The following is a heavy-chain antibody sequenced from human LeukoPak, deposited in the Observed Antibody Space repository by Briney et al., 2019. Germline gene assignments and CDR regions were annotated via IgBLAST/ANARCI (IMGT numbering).Heavy chain of an antibody. CDR1: GGSFSGYY. CDR2: INHSGST. V-gene: IGHV4-34*01. J-gene: IGHJ5*02. Sequence: PSETLSLTCAAYGGSFSGYYWSWIRQPPGKGLEWIGEINHSGSTNYNPSLKSRVTISVDTSKNQFSLKLSSVTAADTAVYYCARGFGNLFSFDPWGQGTLVTVSS. CDR3: ARGFGNLFSFDP. D-gene: IGHD1-14*01.